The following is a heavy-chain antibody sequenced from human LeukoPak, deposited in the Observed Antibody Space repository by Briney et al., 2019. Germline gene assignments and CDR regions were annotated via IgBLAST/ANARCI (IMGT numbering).Heavy chain of an antibody. CDR1: GGTFSSYA. CDR2: IIPIFGIA. J-gene: IGHJ5*02. Sequence: ASVKVSCKASGGTFSSYAISWVRQAPGQGLEWMGRIIPIFGIANYAQKFQGRVTITADKSTSTAYMELSSLRSEDTAVYYCARATEIVGAANLDPWGQRTLVTVSS. D-gene: IGHD1-26*01. V-gene: IGHV1-69*04. CDR3: ARATEIVGAANLDP.